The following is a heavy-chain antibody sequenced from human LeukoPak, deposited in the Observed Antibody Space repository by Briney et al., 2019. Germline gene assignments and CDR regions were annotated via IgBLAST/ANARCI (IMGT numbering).Heavy chain of an antibody. CDR2: LNWNGAST. CDR1: GFTFDDYG. Sequence: RAGGSLRLSCAASGFTFDDYGLSWVRQVPGKGLEWVSGLNWNGASTGYADSVKGRFTISRDNAKNSLYLQMNSLRAEDTAVYYCGKDYYSSGWPDAFDIWGQGTMVTVSS. V-gene: IGHV3-20*04. D-gene: IGHD6-19*01. CDR3: GKDYYSSGWPDAFDI. J-gene: IGHJ3*02.